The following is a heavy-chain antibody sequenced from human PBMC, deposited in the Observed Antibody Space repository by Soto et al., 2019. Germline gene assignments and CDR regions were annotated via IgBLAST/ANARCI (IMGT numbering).Heavy chain of an antibody. CDR3: ARERGRYCSSTSCPKFSGYYGMDV. CDR2: INPNSGGT. CDR1: GYTFTGYY. Sequence: PGXSVKVSCKASGYTFTGYYMHWVRQAPGQVLECMGWINPNSGGTNYAQKFQGRVTMTRDTSISTAYMELSRLRSDDTAVYYCARERGRYCSSTSCPKFSGYYGMDVWGQGTTVTVSS. D-gene: IGHD2-2*01. J-gene: IGHJ6*02. V-gene: IGHV1-2*02.